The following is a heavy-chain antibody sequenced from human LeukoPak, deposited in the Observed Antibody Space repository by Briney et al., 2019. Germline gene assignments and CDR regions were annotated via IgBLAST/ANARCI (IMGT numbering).Heavy chain of an antibody. CDR3: ARDNAVPGRGYHFDY. CDR1: GFTVSSNY. CDR2: IYSGGST. D-gene: IGHD6-19*01. J-gene: IGHJ4*02. Sequence: GGSLRLSCAASGFTVSSNYMSWVRQAPGKGLEWVSVIYSGGSTYYANSVKGRFTISRDNSKNTLYLQMNSLRAEDTAVYYCARDNAVPGRGYHFDYWGQGTLVTVSS. V-gene: IGHV3-53*01.